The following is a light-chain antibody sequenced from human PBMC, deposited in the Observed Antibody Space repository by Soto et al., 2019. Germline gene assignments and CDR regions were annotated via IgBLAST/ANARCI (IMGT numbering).Light chain of an antibody. V-gene: IGKV3-20*01. J-gene: IGKJ1*01. Sequence: EIVLTQSPGTLSLSPGERATLCCRASESVTSNYLAWYQQKPGQAPRLLTFGASSRAPGIPDRFTGSGSGTDFTLTITRLEPEDFAVYYCQQYSSSPTFGQGTMLEI. CDR1: ESVTSNY. CDR3: QQYSSSPT. CDR2: GAS.